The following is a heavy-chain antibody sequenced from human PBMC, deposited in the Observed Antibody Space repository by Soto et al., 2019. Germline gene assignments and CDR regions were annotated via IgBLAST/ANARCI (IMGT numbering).Heavy chain of an antibody. J-gene: IGHJ5*02. D-gene: IGHD3-9*01. V-gene: IGHV1-8*02. Sequence: QVQLVQSGSEVKKPGASVKVSCKSFGYSFTSFDVHWVRQASGQGLEWMGWMNPNSGNTDYAQRFQGRVTMTRNTSINPAYMELNSLTSDDTAVYYRSGGDWFGNRLGPWGPGTLVTVSS. CDR2: MNPNSGNT. CDR3: SGGDWFGNRLGP. CDR1: GYSFTSFD.